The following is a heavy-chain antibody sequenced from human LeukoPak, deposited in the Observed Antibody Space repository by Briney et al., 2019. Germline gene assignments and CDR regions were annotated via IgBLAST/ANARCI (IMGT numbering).Heavy chain of an antibody. D-gene: IGHD3-10*01. Sequence: ASVKVSCKASGYTFTGYYMHWVRQAPGQGLEWMGWINPNSGGTNYAQKFQGRVTMTRDTSVSTAYMELSRLRSDDTAVYYCARGGIGYYGSGSYAAYYYYYYMDVWGKGTTVTISS. V-gene: IGHV1-2*02. CDR3: ARGGIGYYGSGSYAAYYYYYYMDV. CDR1: GYTFTGYY. J-gene: IGHJ6*03. CDR2: INPNSGGT.